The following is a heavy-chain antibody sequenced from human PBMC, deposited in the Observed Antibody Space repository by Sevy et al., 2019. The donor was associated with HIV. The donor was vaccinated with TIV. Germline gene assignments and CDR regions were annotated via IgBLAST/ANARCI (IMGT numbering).Heavy chain of an antibody. CDR2: IKSKTDGGTT. Sequence: GGYLRLSCAASGFTFSNAWMNWVRQAPGKGLEWVGRIKSKTDGGTTDYSAPVKGRFTISRDDSKNTLYLQMNSLKTEDTAVYYCTTDPRDGAFDIWGQGTMVTVSS. D-gene: IGHD2-21*01. CDR3: TTDPRDGAFDI. V-gene: IGHV3-15*07. CDR1: GFTFSNAW. J-gene: IGHJ3*02.